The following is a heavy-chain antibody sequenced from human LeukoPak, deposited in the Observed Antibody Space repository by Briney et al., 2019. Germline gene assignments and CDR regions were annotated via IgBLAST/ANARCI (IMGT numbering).Heavy chain of an antibody. CDR3: ARGMESGYTIDY. J-gene: IGHJ4*02. Sequence: ASVKVSRKASGYTFTGYYMHWVRQAPGQGLEWMGWINPNSGGTNYAQKFQGRVTMTRDTSISTAYMELSRLRSDDTAVYYCARGMESGYTIDYWGQGTLVTVSS. CDR1: GYTFTGYY. D-gene: IGHD3-3*01. CDR2: INPNSGGT. V-gene: IGHV1-2*02.